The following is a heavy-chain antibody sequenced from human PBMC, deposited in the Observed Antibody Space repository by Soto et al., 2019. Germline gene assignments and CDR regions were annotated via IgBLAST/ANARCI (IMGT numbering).Heavy chain of an antibody. CDR3: GRETPPTLRPVGGTFAS. J-gene: IGHJ4*02. CDR1: GFTFSSYA. D-gene: IGHD1-26*01. Sequence: QVQLVESGGGVVQPGRSLRLSCAASGFTFSSYAMHWVRQAPGKGLEWVAVISYDGSNKYYADSVKGRFTISRDNSKNTLCLKINTRRAGDGGVFYLGRETPPTLRPVGGTFASGGQGPLFPVSS. V-gene: IGHV3-30-3*01. CDR2: ISYDGSNK.